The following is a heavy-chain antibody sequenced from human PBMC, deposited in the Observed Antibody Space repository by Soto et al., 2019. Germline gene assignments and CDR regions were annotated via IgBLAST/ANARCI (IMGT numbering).Heavy chain of an antibody. J-gene: IGHJ4*02. CDR1: GYTFTSYG. D-gene: IGHD3-3*01. CDR3: ARDGLPITIFGVVIIRFDY. CDR2: ISAYNGNT. V-gene: IGHV1-18*04. Sequence: ASVKVSCKASGYTFTSYGISRVRQAPGQGLEWMGWISAYNGNTNYAQKLQGRVTMTTDTSTSTAYMELRSLRSDDTAVYYCARDGLPITIFGVVIIRFDYWGQGTLVTVSS.